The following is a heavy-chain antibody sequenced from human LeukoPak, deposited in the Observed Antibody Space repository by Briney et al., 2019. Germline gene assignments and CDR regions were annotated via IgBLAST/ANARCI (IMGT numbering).Heavy chain of an antibody. Sequence: GGSLRLSCAASGFTFNSYAMSWVRQAPGKGLEWVSAISGSGGSTYYADSVKGRFTISRDNSKNTLYLQMNSLRAEDTAVYYCAKRGDYYDSSGYYYIDYWGQGTLVTVSS. D-gene: IGHD3-22*01. CDR2: ISGSGGST. V-gene: IGHV3-23*01. CDR1: GFTFNSYA. J-gene: IGHJ4*02. CDR3: AKRGDYYDSSGYYYIDY.